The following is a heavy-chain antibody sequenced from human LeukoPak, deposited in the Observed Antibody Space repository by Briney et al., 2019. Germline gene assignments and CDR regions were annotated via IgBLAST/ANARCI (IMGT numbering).Heavy chain of an antibody. CDR1: GFTFSSYA. CDR3: AREGGSYGGNSAGWFDP. D-gene: IGHD4-23*01. V-gene: IGHV3-64*01. Sequence: GGSLRLSCAASGFTFSSYAMHWVRQAPGKGLEYVSAISSNGGSTYYANSVKGRFTISRDNSKNTLYLQMGSLRAEDMAVYYCAREGGSYGGNSAGWFDPWGQGTLVTVSS. CDR2: ISSNGGST. J-gene: IGHJ5*02.